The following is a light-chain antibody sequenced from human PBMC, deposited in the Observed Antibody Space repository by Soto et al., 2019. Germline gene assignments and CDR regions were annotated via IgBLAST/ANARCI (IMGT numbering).Light chain of an antibody. V-gene: IGLV2-14*02. CDR1: SSDVGSYNL. Sequence: QSVLTQPASVSGSPGQSITISCTGTSSDVGSYNLVSWYQQHPGKAPKLMIYEVSNRPSGVSNRFSGSKSGNTASLTISGLQAEDEADYYCSSYTSSSTLLIFGTGTKVTVL. J-gene: IGLJ1*01. CDR2: EVS. CDR3: SSYTSSSTLLI.